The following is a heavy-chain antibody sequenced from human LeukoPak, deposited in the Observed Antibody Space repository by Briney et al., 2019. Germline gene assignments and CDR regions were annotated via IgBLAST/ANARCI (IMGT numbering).Heavy chain of an antibody. CDR3: ASLVGSYSAFDI. D-gene: IGHD1-26*01. V-gene: IGHV4-38-2*02. CDR1: GYSISSGYY. CDR2: IYHSGST. J-gene: IGHJ3*02. Sequence: SETLSLTCTVSGYSISSGYYWGWIRQPPGKGLEWIGSIYHSGSTYYNPSLKSRVTISVDTSKNQFSLKLSSVTAADTAVYYCASLVGSYSAFDIWGQGTMVTVSS.